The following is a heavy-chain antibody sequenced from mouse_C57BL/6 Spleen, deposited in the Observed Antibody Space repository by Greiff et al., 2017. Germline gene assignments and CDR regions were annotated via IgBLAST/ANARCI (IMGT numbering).Heavy chain of an antibody. Sequence: QVQLQQSGAELVRPGASVTLSCKASGYTFTDYEMHWVKQTPVHGLEWIGAIDPETGGTAYTQKFKGKAILTADKSSSTAYLELRSLTSEDSAVYYCTRGGTGTDYFDYWGQGTTLTVSS. CDR2: IDPETGGT. V-gene: IGHV1-15*01. D-gene: IGHD4-1*01. J-gene: IGHJ2*01. CDR3: TRGGTGTDYFDY. CDR1: GYTFTDYE.